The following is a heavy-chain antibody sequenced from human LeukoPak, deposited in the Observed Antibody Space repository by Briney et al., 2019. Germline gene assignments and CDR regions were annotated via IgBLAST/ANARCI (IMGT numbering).Heavy chain of an antibody. V-gene: IGHV4-30-4*01. CDR3: ARLGGTGPLAAFDI. D-gene: IGHD2-8*02. J-gene: IGHJ3*02. CDR1: GGSISSGDYY. Sequence: SETLSLTCTVSGGSISSGDYYWSWIRQPPGKGLEWIGYIYYSGSTYYNPSLKSRVTISVDTSKNQFSLKLSSVTAADTAVYYCARLGGTGPLAAFDIWGQGTMVTVSS. CDR2: IYYSGST.